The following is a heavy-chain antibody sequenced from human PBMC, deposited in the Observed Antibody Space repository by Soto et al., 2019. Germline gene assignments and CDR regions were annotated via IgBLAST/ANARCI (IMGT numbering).Heavy chain of an antibody. D-gene: IGHD2-21*02. Sequence: GASVKVSCKASGGTFSSYAISWVRQAPGQGLEWMGGIIPIFGTANYAQKFQGRVTITADESTSTAYMELSSLRSEDTAVYYCARDYCGGDCYGNYYYYYGMDVWGQGTTVTVS. CDR3: ARDYCGGDCYGNYYYYYGMDV. CDR1: GGTFSSYA. V-gene: IGHV1-69*13. CDR2: IIPIFGTA. J-gene: IGHJ6*02.